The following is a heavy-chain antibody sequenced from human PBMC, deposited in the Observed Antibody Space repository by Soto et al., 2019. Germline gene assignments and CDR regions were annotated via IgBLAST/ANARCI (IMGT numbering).Heavy chain of an antibody. CDR3: ARAVAGLDFDY. CDR2: IYHTGST. CDR1: NGSISSSNW. J-gene: IGHJ4*02. V-gene: IGHV4-4*02. Sequence: SETLSLTCAVSNGSISSSNWWNWVRQPPGMELEWIGEIYHTGSTNYNPSLKSRVTISVDKSKNQFSLRLNSVTAADTAVYYCARAVAGLDFDYWGQGTLVTVSS. D-gene: IGHD6-19*01.